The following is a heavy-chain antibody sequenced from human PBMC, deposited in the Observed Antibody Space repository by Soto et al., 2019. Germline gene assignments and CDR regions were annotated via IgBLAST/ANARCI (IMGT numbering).Heavy chain of an antibody. V-gene: IGHV3-30*18. CDR3: AKSGSSWSQTYYYYGMDV. CDR2: ISYDGSNK. J-gene: IGHJ6*02. D-gene: IGHD6-13*01. Sequence: GGSLRLSCAASGFTFSSYGMHWVRQAPGKGLEWVAVISYDGSNKYYADSVKGRFTISRDNSKNTLYLQMKSLRAEDTAVYYCAKSGSSWSQTYYYYGMDVWGQGTTVTVSS. CDR1: GFTFSSYG.